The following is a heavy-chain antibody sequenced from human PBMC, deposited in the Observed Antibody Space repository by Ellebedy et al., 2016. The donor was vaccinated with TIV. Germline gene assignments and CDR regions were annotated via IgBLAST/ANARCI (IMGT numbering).Heavy chain of an antibody. Sequence: GGSLRLSCAASGFTFSNAWMNRVRQAPGKGLEWVGRIKSKTDGGAADYAAPVKGRFTISRDDSKNTLYLQMNSLKTEATAVYFCTTVYRYNYDSVWGQGTLVTVSS. V-gene: IGHV3-15*01. CDR2: IKSKTDGGAA. CDR3: TTVYRYNYDSV. CDR1: GFTFSNAW. D-gene: IGHD5-18*01. J-gene: IGHJ4*02.